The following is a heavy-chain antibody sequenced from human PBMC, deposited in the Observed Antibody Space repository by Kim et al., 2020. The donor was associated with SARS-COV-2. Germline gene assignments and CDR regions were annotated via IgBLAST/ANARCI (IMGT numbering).Heavy chain of an antibody. CDR1: GFTFSSYS. J-gene: IGHJ4*02. CDR3: ARGWGCSAGTCYHDY. D-gene: IGHD2-15*01. CDR2: ISSSSSTI. V-gene: IGHV3-48*02. Sequence: GGSLRLSCAASGFTFSSYSMNWVRQAPGKGLEWVSYISSSSSTIYYADSVKGRITITRDNAKNSLYLQMNSLRDEDTAVYYCARGWGCSAGTCYHDYWGQGTLVTVSS.